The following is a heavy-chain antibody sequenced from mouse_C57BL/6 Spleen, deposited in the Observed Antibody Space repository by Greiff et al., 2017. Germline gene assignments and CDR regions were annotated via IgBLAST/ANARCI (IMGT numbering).Heavy chain of an antibody. J-gene: IGHJ3*01. CDR1: GFTFSSYG. V-gene: IGHV5-6*01. CDR2: IGSGGSYT. D-gene: IGHD2-4*01. CDR3: ARDYDCDVVAY. Sequence: EVQLLESGGDLVRPGGSLKLSCAASGFTFSSYGMPWVRQTPNKGLEWVGNIGSGGSYTYYPDSVKGQFTITRDNAKNTLYLQMSSLTSEDTAVYYCARDYDCDVVAYWGQGTMVTVSA.